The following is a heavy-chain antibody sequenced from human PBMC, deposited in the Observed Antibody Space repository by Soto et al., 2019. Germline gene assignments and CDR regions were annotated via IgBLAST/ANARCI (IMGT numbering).Heavy chain of an antibody. CDR2: IDPSDSYT. CDR1: GYSFTSYW. J-gene: IGHJ6*02. V-gene: IGHV5-10-1*01. Sequence: GESLKISCKGSGYSFTSYWISWVRQMPGKGLEWMGRIDPSDSYTNYSPSFQGHVTISADKSISTAYLQWSSLKASDTAMYYCARLVVPAAIGGGGYYYSYGMDVWGQGTTVTVSS. CDR3: ARLVVPAAIGGGGYYYSYGMDV. D-gene: IGHD2-2*02.